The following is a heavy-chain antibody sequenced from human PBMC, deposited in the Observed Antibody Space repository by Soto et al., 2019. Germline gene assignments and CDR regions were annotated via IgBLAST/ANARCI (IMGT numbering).Heavy chain of an antibody. J-gene: IGHJ4*02. CDR3: ARGMTPLGAPAWYYFDS. Sequence: SETLSLTCTVSGASITGSSYCSCMGQPAGKGLEWIGRFSLSGTTNYNPSLRGRVTMSADVSKNQFSLRLTSVTAADTALYYCARGMTPLGAPAWYYFDSWGQGTLVTVPQ. CDR2: FSLSGTT. D-gene: IGHD2-15*01. CDR1: GASITGSSY. V-gene: IGHV4-4*07.